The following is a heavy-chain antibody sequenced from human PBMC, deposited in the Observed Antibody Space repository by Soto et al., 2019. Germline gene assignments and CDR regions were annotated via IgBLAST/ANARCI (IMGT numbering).Heavy chain of an antibody. D-gene: IGHD2-15*01. Sequence: PSETLSLTCTVSGGSISSSSYYWGWIRQPPGKGLEWIGSIYYSGSTYYNPSLKSRVTISVDTSKNQLSLKLSSVTAADTAVYYCARHHCSGGSCYDMNYGMDVWGQGTTVT. CDR1: GGSISSSSYY. V-gene: IGHV4-39*01. CDR3: ARHHCSGGSCYDMNYGMDV. CDR2: IYYSGST. J-gene: IGHJ6*02.